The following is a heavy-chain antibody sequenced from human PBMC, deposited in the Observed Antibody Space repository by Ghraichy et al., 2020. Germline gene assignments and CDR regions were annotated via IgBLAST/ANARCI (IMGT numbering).Heavy chain of an antibody. V-gene: IGHV4-39*01. D-gene: IGHD3-3*01. CDR2: IYYSGST. CDR1: GGSISSSSYY. Sequence: SETLSLTCTVSGGSISSSSYYWGWIRQPPGKGLEWIGSIYYSGSTYYNPSLQSRVTISVDTSKNQFSLKLSSVTAADTAVYYCARHGHLRFLEWLSGDYWGQGTLVTVSS. CDR3: ARHGHLRFLEWLSGDY. J-gene: IGHJ4*02.